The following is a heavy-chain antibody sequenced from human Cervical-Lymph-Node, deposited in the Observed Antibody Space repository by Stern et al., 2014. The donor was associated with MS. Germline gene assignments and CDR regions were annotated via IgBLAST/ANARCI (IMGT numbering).Heavy chain of an antibody. D-gene: IGHD6-19*01. CDR1: GYTFTSYY. J-gene: IGHJ6*02. CDR3: AREVAGHRLGMMDV. V-gene: IGHV1-46*01. CDR2: INPSGGST. Sequence: QVQLVPSGAEVKKPGASVKVSCKASGYTFTSYYMHWVRQPPGQGLEWLGIINPSGGSTSYAQKFQGRVTMTRDTSTSKVYMELSSLRSEDTAVYYCAREVAGHRLGMMDVWGQGTTVTVSS.